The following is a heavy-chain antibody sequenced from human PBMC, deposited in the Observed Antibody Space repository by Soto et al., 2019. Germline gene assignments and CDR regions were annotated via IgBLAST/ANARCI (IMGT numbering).Heavy chain of an antibody. D-gene: IGHD1-26*01. Sequence: SETLSLTCTVSGGSISSSSYYWGWIRQPPGKGLEWIGSIYYSGSTYYNPSLKSRVTISVDTSKNQFSLKLSSVTAADTAVYYCARHGLVGASPFDYWGQGTLVTVSS. J-gene: IGHJ4*02. V-gene: IGHV4-39*01. CDR1: GGSISSSSYY. CDR3: ARHGLVGASPFDY. CDR2: IYYSGST.